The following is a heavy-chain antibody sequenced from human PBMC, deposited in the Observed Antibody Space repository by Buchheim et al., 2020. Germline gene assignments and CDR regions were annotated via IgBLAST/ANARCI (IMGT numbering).Heavy chain of an antibody. CDR1: GGSLSGYF. Sequence: QVHLQQWGAGLLKPSETLSLTCGVYGGSLSGYFWNWIRQPPGKGLEWIGEINHSGSTNYNPSLKRRFIISVDTSRNQFSLKVTSVTAADTAVYYCARYQGYYYGSGTHDYYYGMDVWGKGTT. CDR2: INHSGST. J-gene: IGHJ6*04. D-gene: IGHD3-10*01. CDR3: ARYQGYYYGSGTHDYYYGMDV. V-gene: IGHV4-34*01.